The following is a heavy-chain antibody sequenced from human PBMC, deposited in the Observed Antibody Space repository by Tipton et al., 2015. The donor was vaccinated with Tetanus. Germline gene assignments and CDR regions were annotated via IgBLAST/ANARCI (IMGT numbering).Heavy chain of an antibody. CDR1: GFTFRTYG. CDR2: IGPSSTTI. J-gene: IGHJ4*02. D-gene: IGHD6-13*01. V-gene: IGHV3-48*02. CDR3: ARAAYSSTPDH. Sequence: SLRLSCAASGFTFRTYGMSWVRQAPGKGLEWVLYIGPSSTTIYYADFVKGRFTISRDNAQNSLYLQMNSLGDEDTAVYYCARAAYSSTPDHWGQGTLVTVSS.